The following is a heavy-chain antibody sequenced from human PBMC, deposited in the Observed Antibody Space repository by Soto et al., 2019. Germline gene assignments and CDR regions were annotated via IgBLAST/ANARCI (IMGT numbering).Heavy chain of an antibody. CDR2: IGTSAST. CDR1: GFTFSSYS. Sequence: DVRLLESGGGLVQPGGSLRLSCAASGFTFSSYSMSWVRQASGKGLEWVSTIGTSASTYYGDSVRGRFTISRDNSRNTLYLQMTSLRAEDTAVYYCADLSRYCTSSNCDWGQGTLVTVSS. J-gene: IGHJ4*02. D-gene: IGHD2-2*01. CDR3: ADLSRYCTSSNCD. V-gene: IGHV3-23*01.